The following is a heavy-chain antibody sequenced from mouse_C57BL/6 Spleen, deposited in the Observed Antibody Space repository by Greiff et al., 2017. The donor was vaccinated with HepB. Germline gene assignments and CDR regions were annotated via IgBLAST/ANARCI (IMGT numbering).Heavy chain of an antibody. V-gene: IGHV1-15*01. J-gene: IGHJ3*01. CDR3: NYNRFAY. D-gene: IGHD1-3*01. CDR2: IDPEAGGT. CDR1: GYTFTDYE. Sequence: VQLQESGAELVRPGASVTLSCKASGYTFTDYERHWVQQTPVQGLEWIGAIDPEAGGTAYNQKFQGKAILTANKSSGTAYMELRSLTSEDSAVYYCNYNRFAYWGQGTLVTVSA.